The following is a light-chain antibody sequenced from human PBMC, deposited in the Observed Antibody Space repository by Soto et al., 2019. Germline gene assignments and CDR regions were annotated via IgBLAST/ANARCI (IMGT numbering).Light chain of an antibody. CDR1: SSNIGKNS. J-gene: IGLJ2*01. CDR2: DDH. V-gene: IGLV1-51*01. CDR3: ATWDLTLSAGVL. Sequence: QSVLTQPPSVSAAPGQRVSISCSGCSSNIGKNSVSWYQQLPATAPKLLIYDDHQRPSGIPDRFSASKSGTSATLDITGLQPADEADYYCATWDLTLSAGVLFGGGTKLTVL.